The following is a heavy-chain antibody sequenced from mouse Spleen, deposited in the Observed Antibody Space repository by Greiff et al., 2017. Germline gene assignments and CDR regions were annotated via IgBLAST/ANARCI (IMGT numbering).Heavy chain of an antibody. CDR3: ARTSDGWFAY. CDR2: ISYDGSN. CDR1: GYSITSGYY. Sequence: EVKLMESGPGLVKPSQSLSLTCSVTGYSITSGYYWNWIRQFPGNKLEWMGYISYDGSNNYNPSLKNRISITRDTSKNQFFLKLNSVTTEDTATYYCARTSDGWFAYWGQGTLVTVSA. V-gene: IGHV3-6*01. J-gene: IGHJ3*01.